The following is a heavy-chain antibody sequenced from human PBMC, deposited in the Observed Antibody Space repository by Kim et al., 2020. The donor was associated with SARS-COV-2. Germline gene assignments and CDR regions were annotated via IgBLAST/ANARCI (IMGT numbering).Heavy chain of an antibody. CDR3: ARRGCYITGCRNWFDP. V-gene: IGHV5-51*01. Sequence: GESLKISCQGSGYLFSNYWIAWVRQMPGKGLEWMGIIYPGDSNTRYSPSFQGQVTISIDKSINTAYLQWSSLKTSDTAMYYCARRGCYITGCRNWFDPWGQGTLVTVSS. CDR1: GYLFSNYW. CDR2: IYPGDSNT. D-gene: IGHD2-2*01. J-gene: IGHJ5*02.